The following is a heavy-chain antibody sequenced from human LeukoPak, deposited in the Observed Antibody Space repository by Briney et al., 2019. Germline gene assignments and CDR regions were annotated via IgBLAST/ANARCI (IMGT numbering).Heavy chain of an antibody. CDR1: GFTFSSYG. D-gene: IGHD6-13*01. Sequence: GGSLRLSCAASGFTFSSYGMTWVRQAPGKGLEWVSYISSSSSTIYYADSVKGRFTISRDNAKNTLYLQMNSLRAEDTAVYYCAKKGLAYSIDYWGQGTLVTVSS. CDR3: AKKGLAYSIDY. V-gene: IGHV3-48*01. J-gene: IGHJ4*02. CDR2: ISSSSSTI.